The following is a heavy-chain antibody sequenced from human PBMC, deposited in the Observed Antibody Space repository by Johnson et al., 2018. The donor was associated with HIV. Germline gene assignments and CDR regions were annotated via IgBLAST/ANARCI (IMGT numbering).Heavy chain of an antibody. D-gene: IGHD1-26*01. CDR3: SREWGRRGSAFDL. CDR2: INSDGSST. Sequence: QVQLVESGGGLVKPGGSLRLSCAASVFTFSDYYMRWIRQAPGKGLECVSRINSDGSSTSYADSVKGRFTISRDNSKNTLYLQMNHLRAEDTAVYYCSREWGRRGSAFDLWGQGTMVTVSS. CDR1: VFTFSDYY. J-gene: IGHJ3*01. V-gene: IGHV3-11*05.